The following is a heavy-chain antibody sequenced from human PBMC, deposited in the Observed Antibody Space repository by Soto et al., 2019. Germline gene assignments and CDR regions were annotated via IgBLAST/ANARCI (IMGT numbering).Heavy chain of an antibody. D-gene: IGHD6-13*01. J-gene: IGHJ4*02. V-gene: IGHV1-69*02. Sequence: QVPLVQSGAEVKKPGSSVKVSCKASGGTFSSYTISWVRQAPGQGLEWMGRIIPMLGITSYAQKFQGRVTITADKSTSTAFVDLSSLRSEDTAVYYCARQPLTDGSSALYFDHWGQGTLVTVSS. CDR3: ARQPLTDGSSALYFDH. CDR2: IIPMLGIT. CDR1: GGTFSSYT.